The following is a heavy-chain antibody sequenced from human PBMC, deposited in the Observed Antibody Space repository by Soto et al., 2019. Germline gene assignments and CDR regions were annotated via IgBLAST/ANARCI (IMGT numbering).Heavy chain of an antibody. V-gene: IGHV1-69*08. J-gene: IGHJ4*02. Sequence: QVQLVQSGAEVKKPGSSVKVSCKASGGTFSSYTISWVRQAPGQGLEWMGRIIPILGIANYAQKFQGRVTITADKSTSTAYMGLSSLRSEDTAVYYCAREGIAVAGTADYWGQGTLVTVSS. CDR2: IIPILGIA. CDR3: AREGIAVAGTADY. D-gene: IGHD6-19*01. CDR1: GGTFSSYT.